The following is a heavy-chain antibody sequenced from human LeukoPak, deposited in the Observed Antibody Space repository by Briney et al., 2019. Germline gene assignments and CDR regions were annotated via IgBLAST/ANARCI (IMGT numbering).Heavy chain of an antibody. D-gene: IGHD2-15*01. Sequence: GGSLRLSCTASGFSFSTYAMTWVRQAPGKGLDWISSMSSGSRYIYYAHSVRGRFTISRDNAKNSLYLLMNNLRAEDTAIYYCARDRPTGASRVFVVQWGQGTPVTVSS. CDR2: MSSGSRYI. J-gene: IGHJ4*02. CDR1: GFSFSTYA. V-gene: IGHV3-21*06. CDR3: ARDRPTGASRVFVVQ.